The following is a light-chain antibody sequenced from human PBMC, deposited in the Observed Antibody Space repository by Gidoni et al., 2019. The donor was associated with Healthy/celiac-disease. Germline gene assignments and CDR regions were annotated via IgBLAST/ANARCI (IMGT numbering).Light chain of an antibody. CDR1: QSVSSN. J-gene: IGKJ1*01. CDR3: QQYNDWPPT. V-gene: IGKV3-15*01. CDR2: GAS. Sequence: EKVMTQSPATLSVSPGERATLSCRASQSVSSNLAWYQQKPGQAPRLLIYGASTRATGFPARFSGGGSGTEFTLTISSLQSEDFAVYYCQQYNDWPPTFGQGTKVEIK.